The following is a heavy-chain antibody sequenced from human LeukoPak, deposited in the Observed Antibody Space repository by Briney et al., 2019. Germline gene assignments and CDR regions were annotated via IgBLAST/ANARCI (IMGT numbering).Heavy chain of an antibody. J-gene: IGHJ5*02. CDR3: AKYSSSDWFGP. Sequence: GGSLRLSCAASGFTFSSYAMSWVRQAPGKGLEWVSAISGSGGSTYYADSVKGRFTISRDNSKNTLYLQMNSLGAEDTAVYYCAKYSSSDWFGPWGQGTLVTVSS. D-gene: IGHD6-6*01. V-gene: IGHV3-23*01. CDR2: ISGSGGST. CDR1: GFTFSSYA.